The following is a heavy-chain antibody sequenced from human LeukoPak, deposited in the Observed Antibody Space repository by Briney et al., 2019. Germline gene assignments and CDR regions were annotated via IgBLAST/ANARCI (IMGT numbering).Heavy chain of an antibody. Sequence: PSETLSLTCTVSGGSISSSSYYWGWIRQPPGKGLEWIGSTYYSGSTYYNPSLKSRVTISVDTSKNQFSLKLSSVTAADTAVHYCARGSPYYYDSTGYYIDYWGQGTLVTVSS. D-gene: IGHD3-22*01. CDR2: TYYSGST. CDR3: ARGSPYYYDSTGYYIDY. V-gene: IGHV4-39*07. CDR1: GGSISSSSYY. J-gene: IGHJ4*02.